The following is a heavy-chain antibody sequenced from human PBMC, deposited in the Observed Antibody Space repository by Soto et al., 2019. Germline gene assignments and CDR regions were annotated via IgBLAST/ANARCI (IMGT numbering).Heavy chain of an antibody. V-gene: IGHV3-9*01. D-gene: IGHD2-21*01. CDR2: ISWNSGSI. CDR3: AKDSAERPLCFQH. Sequence: PGGSLRLSCAASGFTFDDYAMHWVRQAPGKGLEWVSGISWNSGSIGYADSVKGRFTISRDNAKNSLYLQMSSLRAEDTALYYCAKDSAERPLCFQHWGQGTLVTVSS. J-gene: IGHJ1*01. CDR1: GFTFDDYA.